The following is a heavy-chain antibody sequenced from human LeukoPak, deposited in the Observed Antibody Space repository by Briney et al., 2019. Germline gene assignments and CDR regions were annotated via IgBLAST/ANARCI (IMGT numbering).Heavy chain of an antibody. J-gene: IGHJ4*02. V-gene: IGHV3-48*03. Sequence: GGSLRLSCAASGFTFSSYEMKWVRQAPGKGLEWVSYISSSGSNIYYADSVKGRFTISSDNAKNSLYLQMNSLRAEDTAVYYCVSGYSYGYSSLGPVDYWGQGTLVTVSS. CDR3: VSGYSYGYSSLGPVDY. CDR2: ISSSGSNI. CDR1: GFTFSSYE. D-gene: IGHD5-18*01.